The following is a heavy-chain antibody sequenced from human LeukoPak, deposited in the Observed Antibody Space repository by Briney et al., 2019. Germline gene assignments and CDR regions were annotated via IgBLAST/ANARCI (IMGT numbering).Heavy chain of an antibody. CDR3: ARESFRWDGYTHDAFDI. D-gene: IGHD5-24*01. V-gene: IGHV1-69*06. Sequence: GASVKVSCKASGGTFSSYAISWVRQAPGQGLEWMGGIIPIFGTANYAQKFQGRVTITADKSTSTAYMELSSLRSEDTAVYYCARESFRWDGYTHDAFDIWGQGTMVTVSS. J-gene: IGHJ3*02. CDR1: GGTFSSYA. CDR2: IIPIFGTA.